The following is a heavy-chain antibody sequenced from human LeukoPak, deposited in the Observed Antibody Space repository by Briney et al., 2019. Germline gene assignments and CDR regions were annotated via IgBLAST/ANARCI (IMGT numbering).Heavy chain of an antibody. V-gene: IGHV3-9*01. D-gene: IGHD6-13*01. CDR3: AKDIEGGRPSSSWRGAYY. Sequence: PGGSLRLSCAASGFTFDYYAMHWVRQAPGKGLECVSGISWNSGSIGYADSVKGRFTISRDNAKNSLYLQMNSLRAEDTALYYCAKDIEGGRPSSSWRGAYYWGQGTLVTVSS. CDR1: GFTFDYYA. J-gene: IGHJ4*02. CDR2: ISWNSGSI.